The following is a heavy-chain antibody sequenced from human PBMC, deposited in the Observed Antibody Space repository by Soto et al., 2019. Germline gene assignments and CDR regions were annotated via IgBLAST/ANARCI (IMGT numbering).Heavy chain of an antibody. CDR1: GFSFSSYA. D-gene: IGHD5-12*01. V-gene: IGHV3-23*01. CDR2: IVGSGGYT. CDR3: AKEPTTWLEQAYYFEY. J-gene: IGHJ4*02. Sequence: EVQLLESGGGLVQPGGSLRLSCAASGFSFSSYAMSWVRQAPGKGLEWVSAIVGSGGYTYYADSVKGRFTISRDNSKNTLYLQMNSLRAEDTALYYCAKEPTTWLEQAYYFEYWGQGTQVTVSS.